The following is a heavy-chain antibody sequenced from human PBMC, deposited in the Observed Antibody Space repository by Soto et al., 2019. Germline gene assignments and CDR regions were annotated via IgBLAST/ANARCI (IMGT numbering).Heavy chain of an antibody. J-gene: IGHJ4*02. D-gene: IGHD6-19*01. V-gene: IGHV1-3*05. Sequence: QVQVVQSGAEEKKPGASVKVSCTASGYTFTGYAMHWVRQAPGQRLEWMGWINAGNGNTKYSQKFQGRVTITRDTSASTAYMEFSSLRSEDTAVYYCARAVAVPADFDYWGQGTLVTVSS. CDR3: ARAVAVPADFDY. CDR2: INAGNGNT. CDR1: GYTFTGYA.